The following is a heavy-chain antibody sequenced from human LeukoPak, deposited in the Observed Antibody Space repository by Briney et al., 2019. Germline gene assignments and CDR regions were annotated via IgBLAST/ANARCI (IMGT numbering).Heavy chain of an antibody. D-gene: IGHD3-10*01. CDR1: GGSISSYY. CDR2: IYYSGST. J-gene: IGHJ5*02. Sequence: SETLSLTCTVSGGSISSYYWSWIRQPTGKGLEWIGYIYYSGSTNYNPSLKSRVTISVDTSKNQFSLKLSSVTAADTAVYYCARSLGGSGSYTHWFDPWGQGTLVTVSS. V-gene: IGHV4-59*01. CDR3: ARSLGGSGSYTHWFDP.